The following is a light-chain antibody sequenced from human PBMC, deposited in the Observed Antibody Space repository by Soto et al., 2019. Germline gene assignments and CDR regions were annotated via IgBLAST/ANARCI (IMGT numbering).Light chain of an antibody. CDR1: SRQVGYYNS. Sequence: QSALAQPRSVSGSPGQSVTISCTGTSRQVGYYNSVSWYQQNPCKAPKLIIYDVNTRPSGVPDRFSGSKSGNTASLTISGLQAEDEADYYCCSYAGSYTAGFGAGTKVTVL. CDR2: DVN. V-gene: IGLV2-11*01. CDR3: CSYAGSYTAG. J-gene: IGLJ1*01.